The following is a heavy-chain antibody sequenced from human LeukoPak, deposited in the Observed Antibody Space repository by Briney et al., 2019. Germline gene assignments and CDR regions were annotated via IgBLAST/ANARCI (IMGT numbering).Heavy chain of an antibody. CDR2: ISGSGGST. D-gene: IGHD3-22*01. Sequence: GGSLRLSCAASGFTFTNAWMSWVRQAPGKGLEWVSAISGSGGSTYYADSVKGRFTISRDNSKNTLYLQMNSLRAEDTAVYYCAKQLPYYYYDSSGLDYWGQGTLVTVSS. J-gene: IGHJ4*02. CDR1: GFTFTNAW. CDR3: AKQLPYYYYDSSGLDY. V-gene: IGHV3-23*01.